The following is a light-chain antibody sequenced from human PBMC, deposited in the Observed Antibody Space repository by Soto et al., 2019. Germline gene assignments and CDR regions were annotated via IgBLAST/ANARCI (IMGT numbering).Light chain of an antibody. CDR3: QQSYTTHRIT. CDR1: QDIGTY. J-gene: IGKJ5*01. Sequence: DIQMTQSPSSLSSSIGDSVIITCRASQDIGTYLNWYQHKPGKATKHLIYAASSLQNGVPSRFTGSGSGTEFTLTIDSLQPEDFANYYCQQSYTTHRITFGQGTRLEIK. V-gene: IGKV1-39*01. CDR2: AAS.